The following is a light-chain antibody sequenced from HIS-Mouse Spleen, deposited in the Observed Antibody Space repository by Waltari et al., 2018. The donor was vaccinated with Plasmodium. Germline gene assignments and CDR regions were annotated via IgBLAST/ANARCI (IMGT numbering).Light chain of an antibody. V-gene: IGLV2-8*01. CDR1: SSDVGGYNY. CDR3: SSYAGSNNLV. CDR2: EVS. Sequence: QSALTQPPSASGSPGLSVTISCTGTSSDVGGYNYVSWYQQHPGKAPKLMIYEVSKRPSGVPDRFPGSKSGNTASLTVSGLQAEDEADYYCSSYAGSNNLVFGGGTKLTVL. J-gene: IGLJ2*01.